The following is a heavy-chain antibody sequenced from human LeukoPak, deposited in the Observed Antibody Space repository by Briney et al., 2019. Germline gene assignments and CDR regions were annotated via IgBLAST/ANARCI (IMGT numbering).Heavy chain of an antibody. CDR2: IIPIFGTA. D-gene: IGHD6-13*01. Sequence: SVKVSCKASGYTFSSYAISWVRQAPGQGLEWMGGIIPIFGTANYAQRFQGRVTITADESTSTAYMELSSLRSEDTAVYYCARGQLDYYFDYWGQGTLVTVSS. CDR1: GYTFSSYA. V-gene: IGHV1-69*13. CDR3: ARGQLDYYFDY. J-gene: IGHJ4*02.